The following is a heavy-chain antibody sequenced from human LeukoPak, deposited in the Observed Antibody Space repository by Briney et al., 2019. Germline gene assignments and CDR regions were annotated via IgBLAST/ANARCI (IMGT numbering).Heavy chain of an antibody. J-gene: IGHJ4*02. D-gene: IGHD2-15*01. CDR1: GFTFDDYA. V-gene: IGHV3-43*02. Sequence: GGSLRLSCAASGFTFDDYAMHWVRQAPGKGLEWVSLISGDGGRTYYADSVKGRFTISRDNAKNSLYLQMNSLRAEDTAVYYCARTGDSLVVAATFDYWGQGTLVTVSS. CDR3: ARTGDSLVVAATFDY. CDR2: ISGDGGRT.